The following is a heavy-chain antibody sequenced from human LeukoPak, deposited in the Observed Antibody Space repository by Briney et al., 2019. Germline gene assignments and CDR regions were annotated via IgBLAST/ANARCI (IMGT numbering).Heavy chain of an antibody. D-gene: IGHD3-3*01. CDR3: ARIPLYFLEPFDC. Sequence: PSETLSLTCAVYGGSVSGYYWSWIRQPPGKGLEWIGEISHRGRTHYNPSLQGRVTMSVDTSRNQFALEVDSVTAADTAVYYCARIPLYFLEPFDCWGQGILVTVSS. J-gene: IGHJ4*02. V-gene: IGHV4-34*01. CDR2: ISHRGRT. CDR1: GGSVSGYY.